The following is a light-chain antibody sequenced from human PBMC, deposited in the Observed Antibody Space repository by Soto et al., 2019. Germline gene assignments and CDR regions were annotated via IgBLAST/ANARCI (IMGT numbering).Light chain of an antibody. CDR2: EVN. J-gene: IGLJ1*01. V-gene: IGLV2-14*01. CDR1: SSDVGGYNY. CDR3: TSYTSSSTTV. Sequence: QSVLTQPASVSGSPGQSITISCTGTSSDVGGYNYVSWYQQHPGKAPKLMIYEVNNRPSGVSNRFSGSKSGNTASLTISGLQAEDESYYYCTSYTSSSTTVFGTGTKVTVL.